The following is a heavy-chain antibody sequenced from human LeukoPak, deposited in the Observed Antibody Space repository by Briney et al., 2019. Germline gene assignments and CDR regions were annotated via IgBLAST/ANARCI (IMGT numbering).Heavy chain of an antibody. CDR1: GFSFSAYR. CDR2: ITRSSSPI. Sequence: GGSLRLSCAASGFSFSAYRMTWVRQAPGKGLEWVSYITRSSSPIYYADSVRGRFTISRDNAKNSLYLQMNSLRAEDTAVYYCTRDPNALDFWGQGTLVTVSS. CDR3: TRDPNALDF. J-gene: IGHJ4*02. V-gene: IGHV3-48*01.